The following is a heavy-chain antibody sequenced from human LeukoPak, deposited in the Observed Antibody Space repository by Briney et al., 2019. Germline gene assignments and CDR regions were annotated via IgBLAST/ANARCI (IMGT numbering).Heavy chain of an antibody. CDR1: GFSFSNYW. J-gene: IGHJ4*02. CDR3: ATLWNGYYTLAY. CDR2: ISTDGSSS. V-gene: IGHV3-74*01. Sequence: PGGSLRLSCAASGFSFSNYWMHWARQAPGKGLVWVSRISTDGSSSSYADSVKGRFTISRDNSKNTLYLQMNSLRAEDTAVYYCATLWNGYYTLAYWGQGTLVTVSS. D-gene: IGHD3-3*01.